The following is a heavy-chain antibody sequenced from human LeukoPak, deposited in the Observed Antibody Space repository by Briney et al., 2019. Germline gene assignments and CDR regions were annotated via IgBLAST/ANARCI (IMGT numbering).Heavy chain of an antibody. CDR3: GRFPRAGFGVVWVYYFDY. Sequence: ASVKLSCKASRYTFTIYYMRCVRHAPEQGLEWMGIINPSGGSTSYAQKFQGRATMTRNTSISTTYMRLSSLRSQNTVVSYSGRFPRAGFGVVWVYYFDYWGQGTLVTVSS. V-gene: IGHV1-46*01. CDR1: RYTFTIYY. CDR2: INPSGGST. D-gene: IGHD3-3*01. J-gene: IGHJ4*02.